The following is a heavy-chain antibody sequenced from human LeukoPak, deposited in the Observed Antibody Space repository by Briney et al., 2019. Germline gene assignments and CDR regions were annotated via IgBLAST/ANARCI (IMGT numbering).Heavy chain of an antibody. D-gene: IGHD2-2*02. Sequence: SETLSLTCTVSGYFISSGYYWGWIRQPPGKGLEWIGSIYHSGNTYYNPSLKSRVTISVDTSKNQFSLKLSSVTAADTAVYYCARLVGIPAAIRYWGQGTLVTVSS. CDR3: ARLVGIPAAIRY. J-gene: IGHJ4*02. CDR2: IYHSGNT. CDR1: GYFISSGYY. V-gene: IGHV4-38-2*02.